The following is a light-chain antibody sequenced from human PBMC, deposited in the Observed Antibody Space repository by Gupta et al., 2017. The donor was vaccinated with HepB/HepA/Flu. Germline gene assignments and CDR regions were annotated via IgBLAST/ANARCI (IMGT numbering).Light chain of an antibody. CDR1: MESKN. CDR3: QVCDSDTTVV. J-gene: IGLJ2*01. V-gene: IGLV3-9*01. CDR2: RNT. Sequence: SYELTQQFSVSVALGHTARSTSGGNMESKNVHWYQLRPGQAPVLVIYRNTGRPPWTPSRFSGSTSRNTATLTITGAQPGDEADFYGQVCDSDTTVVFGGGTKLTVL.